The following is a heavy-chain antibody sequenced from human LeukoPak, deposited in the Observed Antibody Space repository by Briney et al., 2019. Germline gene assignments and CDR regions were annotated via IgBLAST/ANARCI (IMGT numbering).Heavy chain of an antibody. V-gene: IGHV3-7*01. D-gene: IGHD3-22*01. J-gene: IGHJ4*02. CDR2: IKQDGSEK. Sequence: SGGSLRLSCAASGFTFSSYWMSWVRQAPGKGLEWVANIKQDGSEKYHVDSVKGRFTISRDNAKNSLYLQMNSLRAEDTAVYYCARGVRHYYDSSGYFDYWGQGTLVTVSS. CDR1: GFTFSSYW. CDR3: ARGVRHYYDSSGYFDY.